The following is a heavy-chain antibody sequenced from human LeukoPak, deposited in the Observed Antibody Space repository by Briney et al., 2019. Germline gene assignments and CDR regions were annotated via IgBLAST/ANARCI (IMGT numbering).Heavy chain of an antibody. CDR1: GFTFSSYG. CDR3: AREKQQLVIDY. CDR2: IWYDGSNK. J-gene: IGHJ4*02. Sequence: TGRSLRLSCAASGFTFSSYGMHWVRQAPGKGLEWVAVIWYDGSNKYYADSVKGRFTISRDNSNNTLYLQTNSLRAEDTAVHYCAREKQQLVIDYWGQGTLVTVSS. D-gene: IGHD6-13*01. V-gene: IGHV3-33*01.